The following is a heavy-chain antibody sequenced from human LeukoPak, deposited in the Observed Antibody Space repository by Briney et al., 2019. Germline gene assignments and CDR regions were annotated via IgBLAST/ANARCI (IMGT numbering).Heavy chain of an antibody. CDR3: ACLIGYCSGGSCFKTAVPNDY. CDR2: IIPIFGTA. D-gene: IGHD2-15*01. J-gene: IGHJ4*02. Sequence: VASVKVSCKASGGTFSSYAISWVRQAPGQGLEWMGGIIPIFGTANYAQKFQGRVTITADESTSTAYMELSSLRSEDTAVYYCACLIGYCSGGSCFKTAVPNDYWGLGTLVTVSS. V-gene: IGHV1-69*01. CDR1: GGTFSSYA.